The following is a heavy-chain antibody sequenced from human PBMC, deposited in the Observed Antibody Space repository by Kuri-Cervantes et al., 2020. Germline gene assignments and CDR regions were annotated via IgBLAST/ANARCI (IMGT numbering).Heavy chain of an antibody. CDR2: VFYTGST. J-gene: IGHJ4*02. CDR3: ARGPVDTSGYFDY. D-gene: IGHD5-18*01. Sequence: GSLRLSCTVSGGSMSSSSYYWTWIRQPPGKGLEWIGSVFYTGSTYDNPSLKSRVTISVDTSKSQFSLRLNSVTTADTAVYHCARGPVDTSGYFDYWGRGNVVTVSS. CDR1: GGSMSSSSYY. V-gene: IGHV4-39*07.